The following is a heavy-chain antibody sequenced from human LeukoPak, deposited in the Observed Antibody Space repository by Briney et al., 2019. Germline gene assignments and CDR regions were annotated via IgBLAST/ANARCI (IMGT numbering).Heavy chain of an antibody. CDR3: ARERDFYDSSGSPSY. D-gene: IGHD3-22*01. V-gene: IGHV4-39*07. J-gene: IGHJ4*02. CDR1: GGSISSSSYY. CDR2: IYYSGST. Sequence: PSETLSLTCTVSGGSISSSSYYWGWIRQPPGKGLGWIGSIYYSGSTYYNPSLKSRVTISADTSKNQFSLKVRSVTAADTAVYYCARERDFYDSSGSPSYWGQGTLVIVSS.